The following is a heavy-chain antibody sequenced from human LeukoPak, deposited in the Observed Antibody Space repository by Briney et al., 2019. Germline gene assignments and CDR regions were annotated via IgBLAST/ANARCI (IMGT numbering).Heavy chain of an antibody. CDR3: ARGGGSYYRPNWFDP. J-gene: IGHJ5*02. CDR2: INPSGGST. D-gene: IGHD1-26*01. CDR1: GYTFTSYY. Sequence: ASVKVSCKASGYTFTSYYMHWVRQAPGQGLEWMGIINPSGGSTSYAQKFQGRATMTRDMSTSTVYMELSSLRSEDTAVYYCARGGGSYYRPNWFDPWGQGTLVTVSS. V-gene: IGHV1-46*01.